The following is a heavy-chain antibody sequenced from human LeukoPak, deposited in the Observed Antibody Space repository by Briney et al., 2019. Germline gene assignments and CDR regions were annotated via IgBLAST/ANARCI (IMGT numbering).Heavy chain of an antibody. D-gene: IGHD3-22*01. CDR2: IYSSGST. CDR3: ARGRYDTRDVSFDY. Sequence: PSETLSLTCTVSGDSISSGNYYWSWIRQPAGQGLEWIGRIYSSGSTYYNPSLKSRVAISIDTSKNQFSLKLTSVTASDTAVYYCARGRYDTRDVSFDYWGPGTLVTVSS. J-gene: IGHJ4*02. V-gene: IGHV4-61*02. CDR1: GDSISSGNYY.